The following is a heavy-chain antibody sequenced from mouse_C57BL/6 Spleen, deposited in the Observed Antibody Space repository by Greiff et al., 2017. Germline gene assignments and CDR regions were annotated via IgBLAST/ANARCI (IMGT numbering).Heavy chain of an antibody. CDR1: GYTFTSYW. CDR2: IDPSDSYT. D-gene: IGHD4-1*01. Sequence: VQLQQPGAELVKPGASVKLSCKASGYTFTSYWMQWVKQRPGQGLEWIGEIDPSDSYTNYNQKFKGKATLTVDTSASTAYMQLSSLTSEDSAVYYCARWEGDYYAMDYWGQGTSGTVSS. V-gene: IGHV1-50*01. J-gene: IGHJ4*01. CDR3: ARWEGDYYAMDY.